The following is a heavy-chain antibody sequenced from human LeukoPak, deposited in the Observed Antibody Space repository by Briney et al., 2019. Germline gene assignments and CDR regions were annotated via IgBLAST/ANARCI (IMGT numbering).Heavy chain of an antibody. CDR2: IKQDGSEK. D-gene: IGHD4-17*01. J-gene: IGHJ3*02. V-gene: IGHV3-7*03. Sequence: GGSLRLSCADSGFTFSGDWMSWVRQTPGEGLEWVANIKQDGSEKYYVDSVKGRFTISRDNAKNSLYLQMNSLRAEDTAVYYCARGYYGDDAFDIWGQGTMVTVSS. CDR3: ARGYYGDDAFDI. CDR1: GFTFSGDW.